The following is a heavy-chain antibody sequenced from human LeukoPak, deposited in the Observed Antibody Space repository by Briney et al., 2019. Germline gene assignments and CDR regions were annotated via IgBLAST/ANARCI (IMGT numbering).Heavy chain of an antibody. Sequence: PGGSLRLSCVTSGFTFKDFEINWVRQAPGQGLEWIACITSSGRTMYYADSVRGRFTICRDNANNSLFLQMNGLRVEDTAVYYCARERASSSNSWLGVFGYCGQGTPVTVSA. V-gene: IGHV3-48*03. CDR2: ITSSGRTM. CDR1: GFTFKDFE. CDR3: ARERASSSNSWLGVFGY. J-gene: IGHJ4*02. D-gene: IGHD3-10*01.